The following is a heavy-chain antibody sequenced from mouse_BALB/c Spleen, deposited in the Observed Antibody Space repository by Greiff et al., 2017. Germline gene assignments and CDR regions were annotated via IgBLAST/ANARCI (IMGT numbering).Heavy chain of an antibody. CDR1: GFTFSDYY. V-gene: IGHV5-4*02. D-gene: IGHD2-4*01. J-gene: IGHJ3*01. CDR3: ARGGDYAWFAY. Sequence: VESGGGLVKPGGSLKLSCAASGFTFSDYYMYWVRQTPVKRLEWVATISDGGSYTYYPDSVKGRFTISRDNAKNNLYLQMSSLKSEDTAMYYCARGGDYAWFAYWGQGTLVTVSA. CDR2: ISDGGSYT.